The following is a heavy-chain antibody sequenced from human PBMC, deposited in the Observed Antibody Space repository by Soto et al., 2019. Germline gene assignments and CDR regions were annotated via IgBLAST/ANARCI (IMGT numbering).Heavy chain of an antibody. D-gene: IGHD1-26*01. V-gene: IGHV4-34*12. CDR3: ARLLTY. CDR1: GESFSGYY. CDR2: IFHGGGT. Sequence: KTSETLSLTCDVSGESFSGYYWSWIRQPPGKGLEWIGQIFHGGGTNYNPSLKSRVTISVDTSKNQFFLKLTSVTAADTAVYYCARLLTYWGHGILVTVSS. J-gene: IGHJ4*01.